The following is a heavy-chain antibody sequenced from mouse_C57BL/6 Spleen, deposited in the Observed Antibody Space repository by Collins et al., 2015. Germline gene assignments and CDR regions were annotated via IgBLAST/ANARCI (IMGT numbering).Heavy chain of an antibody. J-gene: IGHJ1*03. CDR1: GYSITSGYY. CDR3: TRFHFDV. V-gene: IGHV3-6*01. CDR2: ISYDGSN. Sequence: DVQLQESGPGLVKPSQSLSLTCSVTGYSITSGYYWNWIRQFPGNKLESMGYISYDGSNNYNPSLKNRISITRDTSKNQFFLKLNSVTTGDTATYYCTRFHFDVWGTGTTVTISS.